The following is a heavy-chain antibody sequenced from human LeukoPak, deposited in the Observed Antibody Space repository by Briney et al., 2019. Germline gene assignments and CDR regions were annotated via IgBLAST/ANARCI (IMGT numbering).Heavy chain of an antibody. CDR3: ARDYYGSGSYITSMDV. CDR2: IYTGGST. Sequence: GGSLRLSCAASGFTVSSNYMSWVRQAPGKGLEWVSAIYTGGSTYYAGSVKGRFTISRDNSKNTLYLQMNSLRAEDTAVYYCARDYYGSGSYITSMDVWGQGTTVTVSS. V-gene: IGHV3-66*01. J-gene: IGHJ6*02. CDR1: GFTVSSNY. D-gene: IGHD3-10*01.